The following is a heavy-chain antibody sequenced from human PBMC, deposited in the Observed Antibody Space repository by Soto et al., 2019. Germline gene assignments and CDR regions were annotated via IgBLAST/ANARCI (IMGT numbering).Heavy chain of an antibody. J-gene: IGHJ6*02. D-gene: IGHD1-26*01. CDR2: INPSGGST. Sequence: QVQLVQSGAEVKKPGASVKVSCKASGYTFTSYYMHWVRQAPGQGLEWMGIINPSGGSTSYAQKFQGRVTMTRDTSTSTVYMELSSLRSEDTAVYYCAREAGGDYYYYGMDVWGQGTTVTVSS. CDR3: AREAGGDYYYYGMDV. CDR1: GYTFTSYY. V-gene: IGHV1-46*03.